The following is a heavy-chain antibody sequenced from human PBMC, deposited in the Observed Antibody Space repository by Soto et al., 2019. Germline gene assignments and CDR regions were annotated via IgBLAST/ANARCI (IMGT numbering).Heavy chain of an antibody. V-gene: IGHV3-23*01. Sequence: EVQLLESGGGLVQPGGSLRLSCAASGFTFSSYAMSWVRQAPGKGLEWVSAISGSGGSTYYADSVKGRFTISRDNSKNTLYLQKNSQRAEDTAVYYCAKDGLAYCGCDCDSNDAFDIWGQGTMVTVSS. CDR2: ISGSGGST. J-gene: IGHJ3*02. CDR1: GFTFSSYA. D-gene: IGHD2-21*02. CDR3: AKDGLAYCGCDCDSNDAFDI.